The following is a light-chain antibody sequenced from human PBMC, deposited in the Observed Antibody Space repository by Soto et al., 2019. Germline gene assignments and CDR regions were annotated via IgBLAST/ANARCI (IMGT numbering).Light chain of an antibody. CDR1: SSDVGGYNY. Sequence: QSVLTQPASVSGSPGQSITISYTGTSSDVGGYNYVSWFQHHPGKAPKLIIYEVSYRPSGVSNRFSGSKSGDTASLTISGLQAEDEADYYCSSFTNTITRYAFGTGTKVTVL. CDR3: SSFTNTITRYA. J-gene: IGLJ1*01. V-gene: IGLV2-14*01. CDR2: EVS.